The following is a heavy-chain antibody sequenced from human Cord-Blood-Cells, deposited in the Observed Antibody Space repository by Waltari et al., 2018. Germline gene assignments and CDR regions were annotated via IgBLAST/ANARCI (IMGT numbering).Heavy chain of an antibody. CDR1: GGSISSYY. CDR2: IYYSGST. CDR3: ARDRGGSYYFDY. D-gene: IGHD1-26*01. J-gene: IGHJ4*02. Sequence: QVQLQESGPGLVKPSETLSLTCTVSGGSISSYYWSWIRQPPGKGLEWIGYIYYSGSTNYTPSLKSRVTISVDTSKNQFSLKLSSVTAADTAVYYCARDRGGSYYFDYWGQGTLVTVSS. V-gene: IGHV4-59*01.